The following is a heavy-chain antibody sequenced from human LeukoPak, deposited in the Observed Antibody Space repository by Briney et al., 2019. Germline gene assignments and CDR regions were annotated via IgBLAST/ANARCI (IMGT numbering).Heavy chain of an antibody. J-gene: IGHJ4*02. CDR3: AKDGTFGTAAYYFDY. Sequence: GGSLRLSCAASGFTFSSYAMSWVRQAPGKGLEWVSAISGSGGSTYYGDSVKGRFTISRDNSKNTLYLQMNSLRAEDTAVYYCAKDGTFGTAAYYFDYWGQGTLVTVSS. D-gene: IGHD6-13*01. V-gene: IGHV3-23*01. CDR1: GFTFSSYA. CDR2: ISGSGGST.